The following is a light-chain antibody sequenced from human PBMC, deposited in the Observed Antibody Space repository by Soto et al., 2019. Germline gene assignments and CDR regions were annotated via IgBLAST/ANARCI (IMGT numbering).Light chain of an antibody. V-gene: IGLV1-40*01. Sequence: QSVLTQPPSVSGAPGQRVTISCTGSSSNIGAGYDVHWYQQLPGTAPKLLIYGNSNRPSGVPDRCSGSKSGTSASLAITGLEAEDEAYYYCQSYDSSHVVFGGGTKLTVL. CDR1: SSNIGAGYD. CDR2: GNS. CDR3: QSYDSSHVV. J-gene: IGLJ2*01.